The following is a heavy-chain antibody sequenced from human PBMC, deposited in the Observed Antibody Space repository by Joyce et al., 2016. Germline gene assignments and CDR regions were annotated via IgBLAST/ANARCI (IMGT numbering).Heavy chain of an antibody. D-gene: IGHD3-22*01. CDR2: ISGSGGST. V-gene: IGHV3-23*01. Sequence: EVQLLESGGGLVQPGGSLRSSCAASGFTFSNYDMTWVRQAPGKGLEWVSAISGSGGSTYYADSVKGRFTISRDNSKNTLYLQMNSLRAEDTAVYYCAKVGDYYDSSGYYYGAYFDYWGQGTLVTVSS. CDR3: AKVGDYYDSSGYYYGAYFDY. J-gene: IGHJ4*02. CDR1: GFTFSNYD.